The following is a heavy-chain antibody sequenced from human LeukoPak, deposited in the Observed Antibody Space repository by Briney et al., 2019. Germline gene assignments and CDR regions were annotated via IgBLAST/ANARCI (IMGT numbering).Heavy chain of an antibody. V-gene: IGHV3-74*01. CDR2: INIDGSYA. D-gene: IGHD2/OR15-2a*01. CDR3: ARQSFASGTRYFDY. J-gene: IGHJ4*02. CDR1: GFIFSDHW. Sequence: PGGSLRLSCAASGFIFSDHWMHWVRQVPGKGQVWVSRINIDGSYAVHADSVKGRFAISRDNARNTLYLQMNSLRVEDTALYYCARQSFASGTRYFDYWGQGTLVTVSS.